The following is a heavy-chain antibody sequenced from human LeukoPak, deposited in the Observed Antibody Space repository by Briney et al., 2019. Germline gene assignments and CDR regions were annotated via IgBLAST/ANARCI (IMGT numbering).Heavy chain of an antibody. Sequence: SETLSLTCTASGGSISSYYLSWIRQPPGKGLEWMGYIYYSGSTNYNPSLKSRVTISVDTSKNQFSLKLSSVTAADTAVYYCARAREMATIYWYFDLWGRGTLVTVSS. J-gene: IGHJ2*01. CDR2: IYYSGST. D-gene: IGHD5-24*01. CDR1: GGSISSYY. CDR3: ARAREMATIYWYFDL. V-gene: IGHV4-59*12.